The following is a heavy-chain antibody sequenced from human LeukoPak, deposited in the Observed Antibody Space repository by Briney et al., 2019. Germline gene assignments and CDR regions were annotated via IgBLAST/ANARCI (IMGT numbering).Heavy chain of an antibody. J-gene: IGHJ2*01. V-gene: IGHV1-46*01. CDR2: INPSGGST. CDR1: GYTFTSYY. Sequence: ASVKVSCKASGYTFTSYYMHWVRQAPGQGLEWMGIINPSGGSTSYAQKFQGRVTMTRDTSTSTVYMELSSLRSEDTAVYYCASSSVVTAIPRDWYFDLWGCGTLVTVSS. D-gene: IGHD2-21*02. CDR3: ASSSVVTAIPRDWYFDL.